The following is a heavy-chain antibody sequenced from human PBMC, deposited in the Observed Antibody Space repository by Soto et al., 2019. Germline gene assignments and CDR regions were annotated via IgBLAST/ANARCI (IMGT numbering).Heavy chain of an antibody. D-gene: IGHD3-22*01. CDR1: GFTFSSYA. Sequence: GGSLRLSCAASGFTFSSYAMHWVRQAPGKGLEWVAVISYDGSNKYYADSVKGRFTISRDNSKNTLYLQMNSLRAEDTAVYYCARGSLRGYDSSGYYYGGLGAFDIWGQGTMVTVSS. CDR2: ISYDGSNK. CDR3: ARGSLRGYDSSGYYYGGLGAFDI. J-gene: IGHJ3*02. V-gene: IGHV3-30-3*01.